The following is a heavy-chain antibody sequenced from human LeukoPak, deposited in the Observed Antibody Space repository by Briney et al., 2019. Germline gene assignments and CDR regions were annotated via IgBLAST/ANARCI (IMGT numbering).Heavy chain of an antibody. V-gene: IGHV3-21*06. CDR1: GFTISDYI. CDR2: ISTSGSYI. CDR3: ARVSYYDSSGYSSPFDY. Sequence: GGSLRLSCVASGFTISDYIMSWVRQAPGKGLEWVSSISTSGSYIHYADSVKGRFTMSRDNAKNSLYLQMNSLRADDTAVYYCARVSYYDSSGYSSPFDYWGQGTLVTVSS. D-gene: IGHD3-22*01. J-gene: IGHJ4*02.